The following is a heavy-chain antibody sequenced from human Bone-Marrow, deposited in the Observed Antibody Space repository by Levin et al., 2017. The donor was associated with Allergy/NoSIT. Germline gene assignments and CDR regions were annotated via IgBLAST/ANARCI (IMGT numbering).Heavy chain of an antibody. D-gene: IGHD2-2*01. CDR3: STSGGTYCSSADCYGGVFDL. J-gene: IGHJ2*01. CDR1: GFTFSHAW. Sequence: GGSLRLSCAASGFTFSHAWMSWVRQAPGKGLEWVGRIKIKSDGETTDYAAPVKGRFTISRDDSKNTVYLQMNSLKTEDTAVYYCSTSGGTYCSSADCYGGVFDLWGRGTLVTVSS. V-gene: IGHV3-15*01. CDR2: IKIKSDGETT.